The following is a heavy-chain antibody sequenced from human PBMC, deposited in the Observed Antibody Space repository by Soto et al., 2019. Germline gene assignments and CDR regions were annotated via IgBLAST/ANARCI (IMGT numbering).Heavy chain of an antibody. D-gene: IGHD5-18*01. V-gene: IGHV3-72*01. Sequence: EVQVVESGGGLVQPGGSLRLSCAASGFTFSDHYMDWVRQAPGKGLEWVGRSRNKVNSYTTEYAASVKGRFTISRDDAKNSFYLQINSLKTEDTAIYYCTRTRVNTAVVPFDYWSQGTLVTVSS. CDR3: TRTRVNTAVVPFDY. CDR2: SRNKVNSYTT. J-gene: IGHJ4*02. CDR1: GFTFSDHY.